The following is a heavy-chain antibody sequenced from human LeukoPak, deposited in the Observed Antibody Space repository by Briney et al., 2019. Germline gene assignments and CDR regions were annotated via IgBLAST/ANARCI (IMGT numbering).Heavy chain of an antibody. D-gene: IGHD3-22*01. J-gene: IGHJ4*02. Sequence: GGSLRLSCAASGSTFSSYWMYWLRQAPGKGLVWVSRIKIDGSSTIYADSVKGRSMISRDNAKNKLYLQMNSLRDEDKAVYYCGRDKCESSGYYYIDYWGQGTLVTV. CDR1: GSTFSSYW. V-gene: IGHV3-74*01. CDR3: GRDKCESSGYYYIDY. CDR2: IKIDGSST.